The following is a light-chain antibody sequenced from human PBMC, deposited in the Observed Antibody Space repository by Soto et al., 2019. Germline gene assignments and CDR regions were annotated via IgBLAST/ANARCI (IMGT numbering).Light chain of an antibody. V-gene: IGKV3-20*01. CDR3: QQYGGSPLT. CDR1: QSVSVNS. CDR2: AAS. J-gene: IGKJ3*01. Sequence: EIVLTQSPGTLSLSPGERATLSCRASQSVSVNSLAWYQQKGGQAPRLLIYAASTRATGVPDRFSGTGSGTGFALTISRLETDDSAVYYCQQYGGSPLTFGPGTKVDIK.